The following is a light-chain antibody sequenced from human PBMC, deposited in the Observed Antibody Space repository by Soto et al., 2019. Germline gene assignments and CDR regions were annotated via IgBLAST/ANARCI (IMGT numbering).Light chain of an antibody. V-gene: IGKV3-11*01. CDR3: QQRWT. CDR2: DAS. J-gene: IGKJ1*01. Sequence: EIVLTQSPATLSLSPGERATLSCRASESVSSFLAWYQQKPGQAPRLLIYDASNRAAGIPARFSGSGSGTDFTLTNSSLEPEYFAFYYCQQRWTFGQGTKVEIK. CDR1: ESVSSF.